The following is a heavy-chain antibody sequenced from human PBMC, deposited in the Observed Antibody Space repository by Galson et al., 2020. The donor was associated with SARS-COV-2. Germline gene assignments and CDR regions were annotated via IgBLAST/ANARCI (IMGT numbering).Heavy chain of an antibody. CDR2: IYHTGSP. CDR1: GGTINSDEYY. Sequence: ASETLSLTCTVSGGTINSDEYYWSWIRQSPGKGLEWIGYIYHTGSPYYNPSLMSRLTIAMDTSKNQFSLKLTPVTATDAAVYYCVRERRKFLFPDYWGQGILVTVSS. V-gene: IGHV4-30-4*01. J-gene: IGHJ4*02. CDR3: VRERRKFLFPDY.